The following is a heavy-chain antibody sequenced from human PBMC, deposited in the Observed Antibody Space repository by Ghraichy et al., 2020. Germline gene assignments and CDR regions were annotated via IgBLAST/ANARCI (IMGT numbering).Heavy chain of an antibody. CDR2: IYTGGSP. V-gene: IGHV4-4*07. CDR1: GGSISSYY. J-gene: IGHJ4*02. Sequence: SETLSLTCTVSGGSISSYYWSWIRQPAGRGLEWIGHIYTGGSPNYNPSLKSRLTMSLDTSKNQFSLKLSSVTAADTAVYYCARVNNADYGFDYWGRGTLVTVSS. D-gene: IGHD4-17*01. CDR3: ARVNNADYGFDY.